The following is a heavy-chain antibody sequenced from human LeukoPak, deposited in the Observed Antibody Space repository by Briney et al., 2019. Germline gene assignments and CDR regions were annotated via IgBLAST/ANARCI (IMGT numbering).Heavy chain of an antibody. D-gene: IGHD3-10*01. CDR2: IYYSGST. Sequence: ASETLSLTCTVSGGSISSYYWSWIRQPPGKGLEWIGYIYYSGSTNYNPSLRSRLTMSADTSKNQLSLTVSSVTAADTAVYYCAREGNYGSGRGMDVWGQGTTVTVSS. CDR1: GGSISSYY. J-gene: IGHJ6*02. V-gene: IGHV4-59*01. CDR3: AREGNYGSGRGMDV.